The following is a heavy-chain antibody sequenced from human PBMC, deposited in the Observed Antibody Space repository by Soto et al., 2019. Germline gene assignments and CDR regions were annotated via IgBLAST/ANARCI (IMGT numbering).Heavy chain of an antibody. D-gene: IGHD5-18*01. Sequence: EVQLLESGGGLVQPGGSLRLSCAGSGFNFSSFAMTCVRQAPGKGLEWVSTISGSGGSRFYAASVKGRFTLTRDNSKDTLYLQMNSLRVEDTAFYYCAKEGTAEWIHYYYPTDVWGRGTPVTVSS. V-gene: IGHV3-23*01. J-gene: IGHJ6*02. CDR3: AKEGTAEWIHYYYPTDV. CDR1: GFNFSSFA. CDR2: ISGSGGSR.